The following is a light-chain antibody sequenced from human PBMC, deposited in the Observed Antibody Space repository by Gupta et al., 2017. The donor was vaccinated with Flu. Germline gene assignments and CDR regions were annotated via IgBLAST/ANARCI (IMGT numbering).Light chain of an antibody. CDR3: QKDGTAPIT. CDR2: GVY. CDR1: QSVSSSY. V-gene: IGKV3-20*01. J-gene: IGKJ4*01. Sequence: EIVLTQSPGTLSLSPGERATLSCKARQSVSSSYLAWYQQEPGQAPRLLIYGVYSRATGITDRVSGSGSGTDFTLTISRLEPEDFAVYYCQKDGTAPITFGGGTKVEIK.